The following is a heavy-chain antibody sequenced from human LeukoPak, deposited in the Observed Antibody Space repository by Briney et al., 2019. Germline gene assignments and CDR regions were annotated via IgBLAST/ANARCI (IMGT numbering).Heavy chain of an antibody. CDR3: ARVPMTTVTTRDYYYMDV. Sequence: PSETLSLTCTVSGGSISTFYWSWLRQPPGKGLELIGYIDYGGSTNFNPSLKSRVTISVDTSKNQFSLRLTSVTAADTAVYYCARVPMTTVTTRDYYYMDVWGKGTTVTIYS. V-gene: IGHV4-59*01. CDR2: IDYGGST. D-gene: IGHD4-17*01. CDR1: GGSISTFY. J-gene: IGHJ6*03.